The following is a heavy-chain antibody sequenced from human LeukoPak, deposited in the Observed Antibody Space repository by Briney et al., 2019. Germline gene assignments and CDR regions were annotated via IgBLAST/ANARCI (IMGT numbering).Heavy chain of an antibody. Sequence: GGSLRLSCAASEFPFSNAWMTWVRQAPGMGLEWVGRVKSKTDGGTTDYAAPVKGRFTTSRDDSKHTLFLQMNSLKTEDTAVYYCTAVDFDYWGQGTLVTVSS. CDR3: TAVDFDY. J-gene: IGHJ4*02. CDR2: VKSKTDGGTT. D-gene: IGHD4-23*01. V-gene: IGHV3-15*01. CDR1: EFPFSNAW.